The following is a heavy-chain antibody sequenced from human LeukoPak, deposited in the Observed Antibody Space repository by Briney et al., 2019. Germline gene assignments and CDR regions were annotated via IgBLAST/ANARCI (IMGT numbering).Heavy chain of an antibody. D-gene: IGHD6-19*01. CDR1: GFTFSSYS. Sequence: GGSLRLSCAASGFTFSSYSMNWVRQAPGKGLEWVSSISSSSSYIYYADSVKGRFTISRDNAKKSLYLQMNSLRADDTAVYYCARGASVVAGNDNAFDIWGQGTMVTVSS. J-gene: IGHJ3*02. CDR3: ARGASVVAGNDNAFDI. CDR2: ISSSSSYI. V-gene: IGHV3-21*01.